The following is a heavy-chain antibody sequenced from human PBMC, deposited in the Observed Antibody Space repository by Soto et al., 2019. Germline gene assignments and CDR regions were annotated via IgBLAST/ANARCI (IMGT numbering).Heavy chain of an antibody. CDR2: ISGSGGST. J-gene: IGHJ6*02. V-gene: IGHV3-23*01. Sequence: EVQLLESGGGLVQPGGSLRLSCAASGFTFSSYAMSWVRQAPGKGLEWVSAISGSGGSTYYADSVKGRFTISRDNSKNTMYLQMNRLRAEDTAVYYCAKSLGYCSGGSCYYAYYYYYGMDVWGQGPTVTVSS. CDR3: AKSLGYCSGGSCYYAYYYYYGMDV. D-gene: IGHD2-15*01. CDR1: GFTFSSYA.